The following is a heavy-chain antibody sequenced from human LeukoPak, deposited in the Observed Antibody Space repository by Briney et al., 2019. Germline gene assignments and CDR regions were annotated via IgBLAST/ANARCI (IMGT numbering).Heavy chain of an antibody. J-gene: IGHJ5*02. D-gene: IGHD1-26*01. Sequence: ASVKVSCKASGYTFTGYYMHWVRQAPGQGLEWMGWINPNSGGTNYAQKFQGRVTMTRDTSISTAYMELSRLRSDDTAVYYCARAPRFIGSGSACDPWGQGTLGTVSS. CDR1: GYTFTGYY. V-gene: IGHV1-2*02. CDR2: INPNSGGT. CDR3: ARAPRFIGSGSACDP.